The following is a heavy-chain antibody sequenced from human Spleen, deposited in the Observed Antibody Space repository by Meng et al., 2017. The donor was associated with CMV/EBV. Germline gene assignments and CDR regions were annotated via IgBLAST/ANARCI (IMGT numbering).Heavy chain of an antibody. Sequence: SVKVSCKASGGRVSSFAIHWVRQAPGQGLEWMGGNIPILGTADYAQKFQGRLTITTDEFTNTAYMEVSSLRSEDTAVYYCARLDHGLVGATIDYWGQGTLVTVSS. J-gene: IGHJ4*02. CDR3: ARLDHGLVGATIDY. D-gene: IGHD1-26*01. CDR1: GGRVSSFA. CDR2: NIPILGTA. V-gene: IGHV1-69*05.